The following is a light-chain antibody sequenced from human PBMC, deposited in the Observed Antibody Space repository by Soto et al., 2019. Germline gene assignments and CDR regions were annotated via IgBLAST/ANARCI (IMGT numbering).Light chain of an antibody. CDR1: ISDGGGFKS. CDR3: CSYAGSYSYV. CDR2: DVK. J-gene: IGLJ1*01. V-gene: IGLV2-11*01. Sequence: HSALPQPPSVAESPGPSVTISFTGTISDGGGFKSVSWYQQHPGKPPKLMIYDVKKRPSGVPDRFSRSKSGSTASLTISGLQAEDEADYYCCSYAGSYSYVYPTGTKVTVL.